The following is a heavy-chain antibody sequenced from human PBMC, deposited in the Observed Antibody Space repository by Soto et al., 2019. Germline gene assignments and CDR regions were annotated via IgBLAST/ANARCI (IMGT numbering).Heavy chain of an antibody. V-gene: IGHV3-23*01. Sequence: PGGSLRLSCAASGFTFSSYAMSWVRQAPGKGLEWVSAISGSGGSTYYADSVKGRFTISRDNAKNSLYLQMNSLRAEDTAVYYCAREGVVVVAATRGMDVWGQGTTVTVSS. CDR1: GFTFSSYA. J-gene: IGHJ6*02. CDR3: AREGVVVVAATRGMDV. CDR2: ISGSGGST. D-gene: IGHD2-15*01.